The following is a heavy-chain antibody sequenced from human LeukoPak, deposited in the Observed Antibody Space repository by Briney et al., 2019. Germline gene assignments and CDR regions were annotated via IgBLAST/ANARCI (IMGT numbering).Heavy chain of an antibody. CDR2: IIPIFGTA. Sequence: SVKVSCKASGGTFSNYVINWVRQAPGQGLEWMGGIIPIFGTANYAQKFQGRVTITTDESTSTAYMEFSSLRDDDTAVYYCARVMGVDTTMVWSHYYYMDVWGKGTTVTVSS. CDR3: ARVMGVDTTMVWSHYYYMDV. J-gene: IGHJ6*03. D-gene: IGHD5-18*01. V-gene: IGHV1-69*05. CDR1: GGTFSNYV.